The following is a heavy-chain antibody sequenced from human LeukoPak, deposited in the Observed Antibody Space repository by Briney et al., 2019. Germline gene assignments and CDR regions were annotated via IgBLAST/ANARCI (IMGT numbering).Heavy chain of an antibody. J-gene: IGHJ4*02. CDR2: IYYSGST. V-gene: IGHV4-59*01. CDR1: GGSISSYY. CDR3: ARGPPSSGWLFFDY. Sequence: SETLSLTCTVSGGSISSYYWSWIRQPPGKGLEWIGYIYYSGSTNYNPSLKSRVTISVDTSKNQFSLKLSSVTAADTAVYYCARGPPSSGWLFFDYWGQGTLVTVSS. D-gene: IGHD6-19*01.